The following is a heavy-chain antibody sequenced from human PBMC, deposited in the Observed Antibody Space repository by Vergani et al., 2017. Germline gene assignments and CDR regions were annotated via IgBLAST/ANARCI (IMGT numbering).Heavy chain of an antibody. CDR3: GRVADFYGLGSRLLDL. D-gene: IGHD3-10*01. J-gene: IGHJ5*02. CDR1: GGSINSGDYY. CDR2: IHYSGST. V-gene: IGHV4-30-4*01. Sequence: QVRLQESGPGLVKPSQTLSLTCTVSGGSINSGDYYWNFIRQPPGKGLEWIGFIHYSGSTYYNPSLKSRLTISGDTSKNQFSLKLNSVTAADTAVYYCGRVADFYGLGSRLLDLWGQGILVTVSS.